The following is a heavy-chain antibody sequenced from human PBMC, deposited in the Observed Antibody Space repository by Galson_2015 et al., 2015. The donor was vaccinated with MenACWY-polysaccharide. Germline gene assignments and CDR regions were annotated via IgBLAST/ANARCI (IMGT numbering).Heavy chain of an antibody. Sequence: SVKVSCKASGYTFTTYYIHWVRQAPGQGLEWMGMINPNDGKSTYAQRFQGRVTMTRDTSTNTVYMELSSLKSEDTAVYSCARDRWFGFSWFDPWGQGTLVTVSS. CDR3: ARDRWFGFSWFDP. V-gene: IGHV1-46*01. CDR2: INPNDGKS. J-gene: IGHJ5*02. D-gene: IGHD3-10*01. CDR1: GYTFTTYY.